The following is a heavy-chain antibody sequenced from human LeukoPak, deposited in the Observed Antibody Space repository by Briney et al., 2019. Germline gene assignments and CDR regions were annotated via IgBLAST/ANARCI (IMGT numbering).Heavy chain of an antibody. Sequence: GGSLRLSCAASGFTFSSYGMRWVRQAPGKGLEWVAFIRYDGSNKYYADSVKGRFTISRDNSKNTLYLQMNSLRAEDTAVYYCAKDVSSSWYDFDYWGQGTLVTVSS. D-gene: IGHD6-13*01. V-gene: IGHV3-30*02. CDR2: IRYDGSNK. CDR1: GFTFSSYG. J-gene: IGHJ4*02. CDR3: AKDVSSSWYDFDY.